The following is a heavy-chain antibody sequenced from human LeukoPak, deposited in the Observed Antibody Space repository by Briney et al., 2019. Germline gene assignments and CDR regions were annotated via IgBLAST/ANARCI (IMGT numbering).Heavy chain of an antibody. D-gene: IGHD2/OR15-2a*01. CDR1: GFTFSSYG. J-gene: IGHJ5*02. CDR2: ISYDGSNK. CDR3: AGDMNSFDP. Sequence: GGSLRLSCAASGFTFSSYGMHWVRQAPGKGLEWVAVISYDGSNKYYADSVKGRFTISRDNSKNTLYLQMNSLRAEDTAVYYCAGDMNSFDPWGQGTLVTVSS. V-gene: IGHV3-30*03.